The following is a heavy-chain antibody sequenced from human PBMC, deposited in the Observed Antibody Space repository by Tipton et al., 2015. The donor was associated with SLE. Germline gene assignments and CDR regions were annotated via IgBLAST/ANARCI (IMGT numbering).Heavy chain of an antibody. D-gene: IGHD3-3*01. J-gene: IGHJ6*03. CDR3: ARDLAIFGVVPFNYMDI. CDR1: GGSFSGYY. Sequence: TLSLTCTVYGGSFSGYYWSWIRQPPGKGLEWIGEINQSGSTNYNPSLTSRGTISVDMSKKQVSLRLTSVTAADTAVYYCARDLAIFGVVPFNYMDIWGKGTTVTVSS. CDR2: INQSGST. V-gene: IGHV4-34*01.